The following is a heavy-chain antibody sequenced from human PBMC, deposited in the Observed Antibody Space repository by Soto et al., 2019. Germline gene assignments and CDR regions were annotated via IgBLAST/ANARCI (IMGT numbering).Heavy chain of an antibody. CDR2: ISAYNGNT. J-gene: IGHJ1*01. D-gene: IGHD3-22*01. Sequence: QVQLVQSGAEVKKPGASVKVSCKASGYTFTSYGISWVRQAPGQGLEWMGWISAYNGNTNYAQKLQGRVTMTTDTSTSTVYMELRSLRSDDTAFYYCARAVDYYDSSGYYTHYYFQHWGQGTLVTVSS. CDR1: GYTFTSYG. V-gene: IGHV1-18*01. CDR3: ARAVDYYDSSGYYTHYYFQH.